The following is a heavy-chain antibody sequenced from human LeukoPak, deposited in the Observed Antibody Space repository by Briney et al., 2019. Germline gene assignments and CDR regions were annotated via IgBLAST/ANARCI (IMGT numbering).Heavy chain of an antibody. D-gene: IGHD3-3*01. CDR2: INHSGST. Sequence: PSETLSLTCAVYGGSFSGYYWSWIRQPPGKGLEWIGEINHSGSTNYNPSLKSRVTISVDTSKNQFSLKLSSVTAADTAVYYCARHGTVWSGPIRFDPWGQGTLVTVSS. J-gene: IGHJ5*02. CDR1: GGSFSGYY. CDR3: ARHGTVWSGPIRFDP. V-gene: IGHV4-34*01.